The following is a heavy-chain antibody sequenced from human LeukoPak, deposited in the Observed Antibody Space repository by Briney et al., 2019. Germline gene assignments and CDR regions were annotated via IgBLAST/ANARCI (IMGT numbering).Heavy chain of an antibody. CDR1: GYTFTSYG. D-gene: IGHD3-22*01. J-gene: IGHJ4*02. CDR2: INPNSGGT. V-gene: IGHV1-2*02. Sequence: ASVKVSCRASGYTFTSYGISWVRQAPGQGLEWMGWINPNSGGTNYAQKFQGRVTMTRDTSISTAYMELSRLRSDDTAVYYCARDGADYYDSSGYDFGYWGQGTLVTVSS. CDR3: ARDGADYYDSSGYDFGY.